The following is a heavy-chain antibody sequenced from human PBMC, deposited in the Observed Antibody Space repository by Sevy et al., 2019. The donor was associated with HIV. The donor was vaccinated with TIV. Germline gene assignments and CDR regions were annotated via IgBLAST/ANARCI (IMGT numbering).Heavy chain of an antibody. CDR2: ITWNSGGI. CDR1: GFTFDDYA. V-gene: IGHV3-9*01. CDR3: TKDRSSGWWRGFPFDF. J-gene: IGHJ3*01. D-gene: IGHD6-19*01. Sequence: GGSLRLSCAASGFTFDDYAMHWVRQVPGKGLEWVSGITWNSGGIGYADSVKGRFTISRDNTKNTLYLQMNSLRAEDTALYYCTKDRSSGWWRGFPFDFWGQGTMVTVSS.